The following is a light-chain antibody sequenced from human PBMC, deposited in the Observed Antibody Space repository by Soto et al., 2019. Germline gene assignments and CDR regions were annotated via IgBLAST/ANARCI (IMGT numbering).Light chain of an antibody. CDR3: QQYGSSFYT. CDR1: QSVTSSY. J-gene: IGKJ2*01. Sequence: EIVLTQSPGTLFLSPGERATLSCRTSQSVTSSYLAWYQQKPGQAPRLLIYGASSRATGIPDRFSGSGSGTDFTLTISRLEPEDFAVYYCQQYGSSFYTFGQGTKLEI. V-gene: IGKV3-20*01. CDR2: GAS.